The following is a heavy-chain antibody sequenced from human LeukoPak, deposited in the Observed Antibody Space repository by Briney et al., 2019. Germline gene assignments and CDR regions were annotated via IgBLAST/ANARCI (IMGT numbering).Heavy chain of an antibody. CDR3: ARNARDSVFDL. J-gene: IGHJ3*01. CDR2: ILPDGSVK. V-gene: IGHV3-33*01. CDR1: GFTFSRNG. Sequence: AGGSLRLSCAASGFTFSRNGMHWVRQAPGKGLEWVAVILPDGSVKYYADSVTGRFTISRDNSKNTLYLQMNSLRADDTAVYYCARNARDSVFDLWGQGTMVTVSS.